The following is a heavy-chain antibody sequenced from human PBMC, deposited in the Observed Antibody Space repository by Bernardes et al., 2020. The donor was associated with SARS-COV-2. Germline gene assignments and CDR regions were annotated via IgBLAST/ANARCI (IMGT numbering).Heavy chain of an antibody. V-gene: IGHV2-70*11. CDR2: IDWDDDK. D-gene: IGHD3-9*01. CDR3: ARMAPENDILTGYYYYGMDV. Sequence: SGPTLVKPTQTLTLTCTFSGFSLSTSGMCVSWIRQPPGKALEWLARIDWDDDKYYSTSLKTRLTISKDTSKNQVVLTMTNMDPVDTATYYCARMAPENDILTGYYYYGMDVWGQGTTVTVSS. J-gene: IGHJ6*02. CDR1: GFSLSTSGMC.